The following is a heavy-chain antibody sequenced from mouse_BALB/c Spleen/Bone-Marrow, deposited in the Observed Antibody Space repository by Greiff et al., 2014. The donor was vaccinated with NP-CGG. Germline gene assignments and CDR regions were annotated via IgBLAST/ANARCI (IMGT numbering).Heavy chain of an antibody. V-gene: IGHV1S56*01. CDR2: IYPGNIST. D-gene: IGHD3-3*01. J-gene: IGHJ4*01. Sequence: VQLQQSGPELTKPGASVRISCKASGYTFTSFYIHWVKQRPGQGLQWIGWIYPGNISTKYNEKFKDKATLTADKSSSTAYMQLSSLTSEDSAVYFCAREGGTNCAMDYWGQGTSVTVSS. CDR3: AREGGTNCAMDY. CDR1: GYTFTSFY.